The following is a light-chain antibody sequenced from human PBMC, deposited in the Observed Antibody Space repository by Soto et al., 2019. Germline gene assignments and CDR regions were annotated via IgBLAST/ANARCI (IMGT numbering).Light chain of an antibody. CDR2: KTS. Sequence: DIQLTQSPSTLSASVGDRVTITCRASQSISSWSAWYQQKPGQAPNLLIYKTSNLASGVTSRFSGGGSGTEFTLTISSLQPDDFATYYCQYYNNYCWTFGQGTKVEIK. CDR1: QSISSW. J-gene: IGKJ1*01. V-gene: IGKV1-5*03. CDR3: QYYNNYCWT.